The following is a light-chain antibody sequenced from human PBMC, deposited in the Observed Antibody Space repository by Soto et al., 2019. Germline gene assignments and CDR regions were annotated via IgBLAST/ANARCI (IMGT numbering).Light chain of an antibody. Sequence: QSALTQPASVSGCPGQSITICCTGASSDVGSYNLVPWYQQHPGKAPKLMIYEVSKRPSGVSTRFSGSKSGNTASLTISGIQAEDEAEFFCCSYAGSSTFDVVFGGGPKVTV. CDR1: SSDVGSYNL. J-gene: IGLJ2*01. CDR2: EVS. V-gene: IGLV2-23*02. CDR3: CSYAGSSTFDVV.